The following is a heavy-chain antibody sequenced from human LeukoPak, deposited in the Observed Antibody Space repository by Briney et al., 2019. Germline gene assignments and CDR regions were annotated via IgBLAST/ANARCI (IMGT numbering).Heavy chain of an antibody. D-gene: IGHD1-26*01. CDR2: ISYDGSNK. Sequence: QPGGSLRLSCAASGFTFSSYGMHWVRQAPGKGLEWVAVISYDGSNKYYADSVKGRFTISRDNSKNTLYLQMNSLRAKDTAVYYCAKGGGSYFIGYWGQGTLVTVSS. CDR3: AKGGGSYFIGY. J-gene: IGHJ4*02. CDR1: GFTFSSYG. V-gene: IGHV3-30*18.